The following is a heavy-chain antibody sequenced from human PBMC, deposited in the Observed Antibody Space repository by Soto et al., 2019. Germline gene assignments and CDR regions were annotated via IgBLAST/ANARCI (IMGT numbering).Heavy chain of an antibody. V-gene: IGHV3-7*01. D-gene: IGHD6-19*01. CDR1: GFTFSSYW. Sequence: GGSLRLSCAASGFTFSSYWMSWVRQAPGKGLEWVANIKQDGSEKYYVDSVKGRFTISRDNAKNSLYLQMNSLRAEDTAVYYCARDHSGWGTHNWYFDLWGSGTLVNVSA. CDR2: IKQDGSEK. J-gene: IGHJ2*01. CDR3: ARDHSGWGTHNWYFDL.